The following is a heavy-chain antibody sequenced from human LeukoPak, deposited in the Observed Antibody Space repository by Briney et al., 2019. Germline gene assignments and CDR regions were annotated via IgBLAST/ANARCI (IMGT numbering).Heavy chain of an antibody. CDR2: IYYSGST. Sequence: SETLSLTCTVSGGSISSSSYYWGWIRQPPGKGLEWIGGIYYSGSTYYNPSLKSRVTISVDTSKNQFSLKLSSVTAADTAVYYCARDSDYYDSSGSHYWGQGTLVTVSS. J-gene: IGHJ4*02. CDR1: GGSISSSSYY. CDR3: ARDSDYYDSSGSHY. V-gene: IGHV4-39*07. D-gene: IGHD3-22*01.